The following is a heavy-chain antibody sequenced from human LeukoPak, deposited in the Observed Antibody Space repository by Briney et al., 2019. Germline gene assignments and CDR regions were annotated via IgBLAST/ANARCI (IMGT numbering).Heavy chain of an antibody. V-gene: IGHV4-59*01. J-gene: IGHJ4*02. CDR3: ARGPDGYNQN. D-gene: IGHD5-24*01. CDR2: IFYGGST. CDR1: GDSISSYY. Sequence: SETLSLTCTVSGDSISSYYWSWIRQPPGKGLEWVGYIFYGGSTNYNPSLKSRVTISVDTSKNQFSLKLRSVTAADTAVYYCARGPDGYNQNWGQGTLVTVSS.